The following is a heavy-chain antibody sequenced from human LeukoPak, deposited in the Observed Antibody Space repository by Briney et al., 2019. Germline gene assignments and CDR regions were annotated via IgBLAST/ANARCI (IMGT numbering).Heavy chain of an antibody. CDR3: ARDALPGYSSSWYWFDP. V-gene: IGHV1-69*05. CDR1: GGTFSSYA. J-gene: IGHJ5*02. D-gene: IGHD6-13*01. Sequence: KISCKASGGTFSSYAISWVRQAPGQGLEWMGGIIPIFGAANYAQKFQGRVTITTDESTSTAYMELSSLRSEDTAVYYCARDALPGYSSSWYWFDPWGQGTLVTVSS. CDR2: IIPIFGAA.